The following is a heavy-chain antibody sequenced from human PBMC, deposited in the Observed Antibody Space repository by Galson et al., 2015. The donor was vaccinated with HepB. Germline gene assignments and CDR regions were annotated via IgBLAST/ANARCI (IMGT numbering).Heavy chain of an antibody. CDR1: GFTFSSYA. J-gene: IGHJ4*02. Sequence: SLRLSCAVSGFTFSSYAMNWVRQAPGKGLEWVSSISTNGDNTHYADSVKGRFTISRDNSQNTLYLQTSSLRAEDTAIYYCAKGLSSSWFKEALDSWGQGTLVTVSS. CDR3: AKGLSSSWFKEALDS. D-gene: IGHD6-13*01. V-gene: IGHV3-23*01. CDR2: ISTNGDNT.